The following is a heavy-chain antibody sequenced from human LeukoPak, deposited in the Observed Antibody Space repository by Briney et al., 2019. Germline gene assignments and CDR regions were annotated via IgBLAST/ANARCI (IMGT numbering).Heavy chain of an antibody. CDR1: GGSISSGGYS. CDR3: ARIGTIKGNWFDP. D-gene: IGHD5-12*01. Sequence: SSETLSLTCAVSGGSISSGGYSWSWIRQPPGKGLEWIGYIYYSGSTNYNPSLKSRVTISVDTSKNQFSLKLSSVTAADTAVYYCARIGTIKGNWFDPWGQGTLVTVSS. CDR2: IYYSGST. J-gene: IGHJ5*02. V-gene: IGHV4-61*08.